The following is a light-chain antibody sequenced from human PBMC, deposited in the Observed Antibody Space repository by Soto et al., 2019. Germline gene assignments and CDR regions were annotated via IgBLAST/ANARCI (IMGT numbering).Light chain of an antibody. CDR1: QSISSW. CDR2: AAS. CDR3: QQYYSYPLT. J-gene: IGKJ4*01. V-gene: IGKV1-8*01. Sequence: QMTQSPSFLSTSAGDRVTIFCRASQSISSWLAWYQQKPGKAPKLLIYAASTLQSGVPSRFSGSGSGTDFTLTIGCLQSEDFATYYCQQYYSYPLTFGGGTKVDIK.